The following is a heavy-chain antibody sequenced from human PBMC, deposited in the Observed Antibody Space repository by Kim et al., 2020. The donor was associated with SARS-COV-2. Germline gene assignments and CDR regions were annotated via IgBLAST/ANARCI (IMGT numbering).Heavy chain of an antibody. CDR3: ARLQSKNDSSGWYGPIYYFDY. CDR2: IYPGDSDT. CDR1: GYSFTSYW. V-gene: IGHV5-51*01. D-gene: IGHD6-19*01. Sequence: GESLKISCKGSGYSFTSYWIGWVRQMPGKGLEWMGIIYPGDSDTRYSPSFQGQVTIPADKSISTAYLQWSSLKASDTAMYYCARLQSKNDSSGWYGPIYYFDYWGQGTLVTVSS. J-gene: IGHJ4*02.